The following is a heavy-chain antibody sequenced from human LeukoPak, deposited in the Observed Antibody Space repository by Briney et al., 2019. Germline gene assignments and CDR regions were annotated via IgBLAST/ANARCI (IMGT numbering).Heavy chain of an antibody. J-gene: IGHJ4*02. CDR2: ISASGST. V-gene: IGHV4-31*03. CDR1: GGSIDTGYC. CDR3: ARGDDHFDY. Sequence: PSETLSLTCTVSGGSIDTGYCWNWIRQHPGKGLEWIEQISASGSTYYNPSLMSRLTMSVDASENQFSLTLTSVTAADTAVYYCARGDDHFDYWGQGSLVTVSS.